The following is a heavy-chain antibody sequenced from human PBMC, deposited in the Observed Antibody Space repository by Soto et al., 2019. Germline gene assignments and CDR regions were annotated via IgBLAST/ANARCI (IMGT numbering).Heavy chain of an antibody. CDR3: ARDKITGLFDY. V-gene: IGHV4-34*01. CDR1: GVSFSGYY. J-gene: IGHJ4*02. CDR2: INHSGST. Sequence: SVTLSLTCAVYGVSFSGYYWTWLRQPPGTGLEWIGEINHSGSTNYNPSLKSRVTISVDTSKNQFSLKLTSVTAADTAVYYCARDKITGLFDYWGQGTLVTSPQ. D-gene: IGHD2-8*02.